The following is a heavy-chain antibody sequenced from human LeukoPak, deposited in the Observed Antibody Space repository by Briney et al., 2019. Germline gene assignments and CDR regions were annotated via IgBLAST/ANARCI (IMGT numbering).Heavy chain of an antibody. CDR3: ARFISGSYYALYYFDY. V-gene: IGHV4-39*07. J-gene: IGHJ4*02. CDR1: GGSISSSSYY. D-gene: IGHD1-26*01. Sequence: PSETLSLTCTVSGGSISSSSYYWGWIRQPPGKGLEWIGSIYYSGSTYYNPSLKSRVTISVDTSKNQFSLKLSSVTAADTAVYYCARFISGSYYALYYFDYWGQGTLVTVSS. CDR2: IYYSGST.